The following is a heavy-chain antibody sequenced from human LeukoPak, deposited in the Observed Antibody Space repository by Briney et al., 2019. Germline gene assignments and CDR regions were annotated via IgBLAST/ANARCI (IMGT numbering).Heavy chain of an antibody. CDR1: GYSFTSYW. J-gene: IGHJ4*02. CDR2: IYPGDSDT. V-gene: IGHV5-51*01. D-gene: IGHD7-27*01. CDR3: ARLKDPSSEVGNFDY. Sequence: GESLKISCKGSGYSFTSYWIGWVRQMPGKGLEWMGIIYPGDSDTRYSPSFQGQVTISADKSISTAYLQWSSLKASDTAMYYCARLKDPSSEVGNFDYWGQGTLVTVSS.